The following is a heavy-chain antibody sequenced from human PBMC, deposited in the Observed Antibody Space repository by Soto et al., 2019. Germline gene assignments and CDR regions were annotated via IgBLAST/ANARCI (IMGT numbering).Heavy chain of an antibody. J-gene: IGHJ6*02. CDR3: TRGGVAPGYGMDV. D-gene: IGHD2-21*01. CDR1: GFTFSSYD. V-gene: IGHV3-13*04. Sequence: LRLSCAASGFTFSSYDMHWVRQVTGKSPEWVSTIGIADNTYYAGSVKGRFTISREDARNSVYLQMNSLGAGDTAVYYCTRGGVAPGYGMDVWGQGTTVTVSS. CDR2: IGIADNT.